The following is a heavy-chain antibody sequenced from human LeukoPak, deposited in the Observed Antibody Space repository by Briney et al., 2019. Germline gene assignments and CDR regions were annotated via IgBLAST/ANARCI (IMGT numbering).Heavy chain of an antibody. V-gene: IGHV3-30*18. D-gene: IGHD1-26*01. CDR1: GFTFSSYG. Sequence: TGGSLRLSCAASGFTFSSYGMHWVRQAPGKGLEWVAVISYDGSNKYYADSVKGRFTISRDNSKNTLYLQMNSLRAEDTAVYYCANDDGELLRLVYWGQGTLVTVSS. CDR3: ANDDGELLRLVY. CDR2: ISYDGSNK. J-gene: IGHJ4*02.